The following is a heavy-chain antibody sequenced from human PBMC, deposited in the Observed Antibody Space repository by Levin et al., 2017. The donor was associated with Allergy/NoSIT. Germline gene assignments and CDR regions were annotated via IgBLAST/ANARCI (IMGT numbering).Heavy chain of an antibody. CDR2: IYYSGST. D-gene: IGHD1-26*01. CDR1: GGSIRSSSYY. CDR3: ARDLGSYYVAGWFDP. J-gene: IGHJ5*02. Sequence: SQTLSLTCTVSGGSIRSSSYYWGWIRQPPGKGLEWIGSIYYSGSTYYNPSLKSRVTISVDTSKNQFSLKLSSVTAADTAVYYCARDLGSYYVAGWFDPWGQGTLVTVSS. V-gene: IGHV4-39*07.